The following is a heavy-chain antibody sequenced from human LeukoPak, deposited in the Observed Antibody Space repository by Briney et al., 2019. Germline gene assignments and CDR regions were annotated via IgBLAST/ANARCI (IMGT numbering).Heavy chain of an antibody. D-gene: IGHD2-2*01. Sequence: GGSLRLSCAASGFTFSSYSMNWFRQAPGKGLEWVSSISSSSSYTYYADSVKGRFTISRDNAKNSLYLQMNSLRAEDTAVYYCARAPYCSSTSCHIFDYWGQGTLVTVSS. CDR1: GFTFSSYS. CDR3: ARAPYCSSTSCHIFDY. J-gene: IGHJ4*02. V-gene: IGHV3-21*01. CDR2: ISSSSSYT.